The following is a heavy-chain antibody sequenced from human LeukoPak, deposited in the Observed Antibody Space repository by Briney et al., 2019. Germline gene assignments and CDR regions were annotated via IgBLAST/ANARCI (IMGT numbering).Heavy chain of an antibody. CDR1: GFTFSSYS. D-gene: IGHD7-27*01. Sequence: GGSLRLSCAASGFTFSSYSMNWVRQAPGKGLEWVSSISSSRSYIYYADSVKGRFTISRDNAKNSLYLQMNSLRAEDTAVYYCARDLGYWGQGTLVTVSS. J-gene: IGHJ4*02. CDR3: ARDLGY. V-gene: IGHV3-21*01. CDR2: ISSSRSYI.